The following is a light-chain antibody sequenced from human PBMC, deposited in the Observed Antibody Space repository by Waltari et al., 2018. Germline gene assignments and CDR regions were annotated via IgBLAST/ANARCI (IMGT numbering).Light chain of an antibody. CDR1: QTVTSSY. V-gene: IGKV3D-20*01. CDR3: QQYGDSPET. J-gene: IGKJ1*01. Sequence: ELVLTQSPATLSLSPGERATLSCRASQTVTSSYLAWYQQKPGLAPRLLIYDASNRATGIPDRFSGSGSGTDFTLTISTLEPEDFAVYYCQQYGDSPETFGPGTQVEIK. CDR2: DAS.